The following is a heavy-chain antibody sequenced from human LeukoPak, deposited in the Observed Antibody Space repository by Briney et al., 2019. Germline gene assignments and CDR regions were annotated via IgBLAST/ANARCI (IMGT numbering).Heavy chain of an antibody. J-gene: IGHJ4*02. V-gene: IGHV4-59*12. Sequence: SETLSLTCTVSGGSISSYYWSWIRQPPGKGLEWIGYIYYSGSTNYNPSLKSRVTISVDTSKNQFSLKLSSVTAADTAVYYCARVENSGYVYLHYWGQGTLVTVSS. CDR3: ARVENSGYVYLHY. D-gene: IGHD5-12*01. CDR2: IYYSGST. CDR1: GGSISSYY.